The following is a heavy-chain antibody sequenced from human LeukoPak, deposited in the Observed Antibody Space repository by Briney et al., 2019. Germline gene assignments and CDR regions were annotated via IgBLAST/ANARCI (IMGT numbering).Heavy chain of an antibody. V-gene: IGHV3-21*01. CDR1: GFTFSSYS. CDR3: ARDHRYDYVWGSYRDYYFDY. J-gene: IGHJ4*02. D-gene: IGHD3-16*02. CDR2: ISSSSGYI. Sequence: PGGSLRLSCAASGFTFSSYSMNWVRQAPGKGLEWVSSISSSSGYIYYADSVKGRFTISRDNAKNSLYLQMNSLRAEDTAVYYCARDHRYDYVWGSYRDYYFDYWGQGTLVTVSS.